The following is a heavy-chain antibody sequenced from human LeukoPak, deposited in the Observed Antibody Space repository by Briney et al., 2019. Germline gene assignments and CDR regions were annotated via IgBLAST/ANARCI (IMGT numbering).Heavy chain of an antibody. J-gene: IGHJ4*02. CDR2: ISSSSSYI. Sequence: PGGSLRPSCAASGFTFSSYSMNWVRQAPGKGLEWVSSISSSSSYIYYADSVKGRFTISRDNAKNSLYLQMNSLRAEDTAVYYCARVVRGGEFDYWGQGTLVTVSS. V-gene: IGHV3-21*01. CDR1: GFTFSSYS. D-gene: IGHD3-10*01. CDR3: ARVVRGGEFDY.